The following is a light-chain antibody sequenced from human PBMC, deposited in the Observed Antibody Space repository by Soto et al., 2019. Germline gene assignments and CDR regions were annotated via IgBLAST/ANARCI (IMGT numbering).Light chain of an antibody. CDR3: QQYYNWWT. V-gene: IGKV3-15*01. CDR2: GAP. Sequence: EIVMAQSPATLSVSPGERATLSCRASQSVGSNLAWYQQKPGQAPRLLIYGAPTRVTGIPARFSGSGSGTEFTLTISSLQSEDFAVYHCQQYYNWWTFGQGTKVDIK. CDR1: QSVGSN. J-gene: IGKJ1*01.